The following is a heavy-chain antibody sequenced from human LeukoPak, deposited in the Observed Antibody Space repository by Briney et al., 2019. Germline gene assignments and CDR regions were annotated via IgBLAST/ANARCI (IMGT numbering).Heavy chain of an antibody. V-gene: IGHV3-21*01. J-gene: IGHJ6*02. CDR3: ARERLVVVGDSYYYYGMDV. D-gene: IGHD2-2*01. CDR2: ISSSSSYK. CDR1: GFTFSNYK. Sequence: TGGSLRLSCSASGFTFSNYKMNWVRQAPGKGLEWVSSISSSSSYKYYAASVKGRFTISRDNAKNSLFLQMNSLRAEDTAVYYCARERLVVVGDSYYYYGMDVWGQGTTVTVSS.